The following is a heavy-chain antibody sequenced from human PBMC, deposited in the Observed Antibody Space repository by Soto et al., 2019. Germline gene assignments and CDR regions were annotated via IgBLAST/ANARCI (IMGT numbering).Heavy chain of an antibody. Sequence: GGSLRLSCRDSGLTFSSWVRQAPGKGLEWVSGISGSGGYKYYADSVKGRFTISRDDSKNTVYLQLNSLRAEDTAVYYCAKDRNFKDYYGMDVWGQGTTGTVSS. CDR2: ISGSGGYK. J-gene: IGHJ6*02. CDR1: GLTFSS. V-gene: IGHV3-23*01. D-gene: IGHD1-7*01. CDR3: AKDRNFKDYYGMDV.